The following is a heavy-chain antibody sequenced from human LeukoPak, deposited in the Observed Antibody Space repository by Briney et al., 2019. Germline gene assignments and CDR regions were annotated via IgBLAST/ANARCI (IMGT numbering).Heavy chain of an antibody. V-gene: IGHV3-23*01. D-gene: IGHD6-13*01. CDR3: AKEGAATGSTSLVY. J-gene: IGHJ4*02. Sequence: TGGSLRLSCAASGFTFSSYAMTWVRQAPGKGLEWVSRITGSGGDTFYADSVKGRFTISRDNSKNSLYLQINSLRAEDTAVYYCAKEGAATGSTSLVYWGRGTLVTVSS. CDR1: GFTFSSYA. CDR2: ITGSGGDT.